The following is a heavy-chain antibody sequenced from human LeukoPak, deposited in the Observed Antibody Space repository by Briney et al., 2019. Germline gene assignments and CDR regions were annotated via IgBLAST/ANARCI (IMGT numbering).Heavy chain of an antibody. CDR3: ARSSSGWYQFDY. Sequence: GGSLRLSCAASGFTFSSYAMSWVRQAPGKGLEWVSTISGSGGSTYYADSVKGRFTVSRDNSKNTLYLQMSSLGAEDTAVYYCARSSSGWYQFDYWGQGTLVTVSS. D-gene: IGHD6-19*01. V-gene: IGHV3-23*01. CDR1: GFTFSSYA. J-gene: IGHJ4*02. CDR2: ISGSGGST.